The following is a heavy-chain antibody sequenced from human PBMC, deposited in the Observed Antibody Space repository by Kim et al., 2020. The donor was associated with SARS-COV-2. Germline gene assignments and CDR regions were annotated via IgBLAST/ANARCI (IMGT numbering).Heavy chain of an antibody. Sequence: SETLSLTCAVYGGSFSGYYWSWIRQPPGKGLEWIGEINHSGSTNYNPSLKSRVTISVDTSKNQFSLKLSSVTAADTAVYYCAREEAYSSGCDYWGQGTL. J-gene: IGHJ4*02. CDR2: INHSGST. CDR1: GGSFSGYY. CDR3: AREEAYSSGCDY. V-gene: IGHV4-34*01. D-gene: IGHD6-19*01.